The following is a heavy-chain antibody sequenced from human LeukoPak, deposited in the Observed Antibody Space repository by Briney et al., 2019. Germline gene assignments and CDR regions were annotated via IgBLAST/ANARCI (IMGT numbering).Heavy chain of an antibody. D-gene: IGHD2-2*01. V-gene: IGHV4-30-2*01. CDR3: ARGLIVPSTIFDY. CDR2: ISHSGGT. CDR1: GDSISSGTYS. Sequence: PSETLSLTCAVSGDSISSGTYSWTWIRQPPGKGLEWIGFISHSGGTYYNPSLKSRVTMSVDRSVNQFSLKLSSVTAADTAVYYCARGLIVPSTIFDYWGQGALVTVSS. J-gene: IGHJ4*02.